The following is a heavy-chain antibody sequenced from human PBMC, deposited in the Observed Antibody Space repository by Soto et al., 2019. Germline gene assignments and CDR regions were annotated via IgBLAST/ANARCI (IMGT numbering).Heavy chain of an antibody. J-gene: IGHJ4*02. Sequence: PSETLSLTCTVSGGSISSSSYYWGWIRQPPGKGLEWIGSIYYSGSTYYNPSLKSRVTISVDTSKNQFSLKLSSVTAADTAVYYCVVGRKYCSGGSCGRVDYWGQGTLVTVSS. V-gene: IGHV4-39*01. CDR3: VVGRKYCSGGSCGRVDY. D-gene: IGHD2-15*01. CDR1: GGSISSSSYY. CDR2: IYYSGST.